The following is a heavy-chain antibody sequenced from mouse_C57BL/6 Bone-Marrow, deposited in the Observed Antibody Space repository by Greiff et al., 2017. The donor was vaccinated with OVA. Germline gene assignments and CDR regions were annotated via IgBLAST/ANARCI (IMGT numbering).Heavy chain of an antibody. Sequence: EVHLVESGPELVKPGDSVKISCKASGYSFTGYFMNWVMQSHGKSLEWIGRINPYNGDTFYNQKFKGKATLTVDKSSSTAHMELRSLTSEDSAVYYCAPGLFAYWGQGTLVTVSA. V-gene: IGHV1-20*01. CDR2: INPYNGDT. CDR3: APGLFAY. CDR1: GYSFTGYF. J-gene: IGHJ3*01. D-gene: IGHD1-2*01.